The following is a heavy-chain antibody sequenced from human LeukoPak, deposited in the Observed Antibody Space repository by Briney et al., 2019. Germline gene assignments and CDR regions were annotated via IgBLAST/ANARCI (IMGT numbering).Heavy chain of an antibody. Sequence: ASVTVSCKASGYTFTSYGISWVRQAPGQGLEWMGWISAYNGNTNYAQELQGRVTMTTDTSTSTAYMELSSLRSEDTAVYYCAREDNENYGDYFDYWGQGTLVTVSS. J-gene: IGHJ4*02. V-gene: IGHV1-18*01. D-gene: IGHD4-17*01. CDR3: AREDNENYGDYFDY. CDR2: ISAYNGNT. CDR1: GYTFTSYG.